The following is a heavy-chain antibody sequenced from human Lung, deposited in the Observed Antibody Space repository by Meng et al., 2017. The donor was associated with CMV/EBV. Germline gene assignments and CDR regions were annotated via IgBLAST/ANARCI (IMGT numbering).Heavy chain of an antibody. CDR2: IIPIFGTA. J-gene: IGHJ6*02. Sequence: SVXVSXXASGGTFSSYAISWVRQAPGQGLEWMGGIIPIFGTANYAQKFQGRVTITTDESTSTAYMELSSLRSKDTAVYYCARDPHTLYDSSGYYYYYGMDVWGQGTXVTVSS. CDR1: GGTFSSYA. D-gene: IGHD3-22*01. CDR3: ARDPHTLYDSSGYYYYYGMDV. V-gene: IGHV1-69*05.